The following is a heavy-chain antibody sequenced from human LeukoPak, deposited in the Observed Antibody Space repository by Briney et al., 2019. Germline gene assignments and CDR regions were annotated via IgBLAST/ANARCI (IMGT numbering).Heavy chain of an antibody. CDR1: GYTFTGYY. Sequence: ASVKVSCKASGYTFTGYYMHWVRQAPGQGLEWMGWINPNSGGTNYAQKFQGRVTMTRDTSISTAYMELSRLRSDDTAVYYCARATYYYVSSGYSAFDIWGQGTMVTVSS. J-gene: IGHJ3*02. CDR3: ARATYYYVSSGYSAFDI. CDR2: INPNSGGT. D-gene: IGHD3-22*01. V-gene: IGHV1-2*02.